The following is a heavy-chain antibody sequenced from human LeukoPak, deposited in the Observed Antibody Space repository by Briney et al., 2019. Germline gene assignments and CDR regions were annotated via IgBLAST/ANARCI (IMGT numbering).Heavy chain of an antibody. CDR2: IYYSGST. V-gene: IGHV4-61*08. D-gene: IGHD6-19*01. CDR1: GGSISSGGYY. CDR3: ARDQSGWAFLDY. J-gene: IGHJ4*02. Sequence: SETLFLTCTVSGGSISSGGYYWSWIRQHPGKGLEWIGYIYYSGSTNYNPSLKSRVTISVDTSKNQFSLKLSSVTAADTAVYYCARDQSGWAFLDYWGQGTLVTVSS.